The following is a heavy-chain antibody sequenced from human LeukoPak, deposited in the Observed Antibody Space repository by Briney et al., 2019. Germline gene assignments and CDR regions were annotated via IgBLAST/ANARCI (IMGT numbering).Heavy chain of an antibody. J-gene: IGHJ5*01. V-gene: IGHV1-18*01. CDR2: IGTYGGDT. Sequence: ASVKVSCKASGYTFTSYGISWVRQAPGQGLEWMGWIGTYGGDTYYAQKFQGRITVTTDTSTSTVYMELRNLRSDDTAVYYCARDLWNFYDDSGYNRDFDSWGQGTLVTVSS. D-gene: IGHD3-22*01. CDR1: GYTFTSYG. CDR3: ARDLWNFYDDSGYNRDFDS.